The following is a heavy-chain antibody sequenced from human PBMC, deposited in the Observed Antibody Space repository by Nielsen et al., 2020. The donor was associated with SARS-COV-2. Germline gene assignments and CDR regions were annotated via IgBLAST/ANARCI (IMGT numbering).Heavy chain of an antibody. Sequence: GESLKISCAASGFTFSSYSMNWVRQAPGKGLEWVSSISSSSSYIYYADSVKGRFTISRDNAKNSLYLQMNSLRAEDTAVHYCARDAHSSGWYLTSIYYYYMDVWGKGTTVTVSS. D-gene: IGHD6-19*01. CDR3: ARDAHSSGWYLTSIYYYYMDV. CDR2: ISSSSSYI. CDR1: GFTFSSYS. J-gene: IGHJ6*03. V-gene: IGHV3-21*01.